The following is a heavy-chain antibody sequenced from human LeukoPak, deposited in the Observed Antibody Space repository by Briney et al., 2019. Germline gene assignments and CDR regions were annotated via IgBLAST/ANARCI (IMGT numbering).Heavy chain of an antibody. D-gene: IGHD2-2*01. J-gene: IGHJ5*02. Sequence: ASVKVSCKPSGYTFTSYDINWVRQATGQGLEWMGWMNPNSGNTGYAQKFQGRVTMTRNTSISTAYMELSSLRSEDTAVYYCARGGRYCSSTSCSNWFDPWGQGTLVTVSS. CDR3: ARGGRYCSSTSCSNWFDP. CDR2: MNPNSGNT. CDR1: GYTFTSYD. V-gene: IGHV1-8*01.